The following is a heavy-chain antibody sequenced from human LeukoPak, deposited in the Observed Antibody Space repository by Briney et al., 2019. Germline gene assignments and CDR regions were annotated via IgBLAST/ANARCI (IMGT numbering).Heavy chain of an antibody. CDR1: GGSINNYY. V-gene: IGHV4-59*08. J-gene: IGHJ4*02. CDR3: ARGYSSGWYAYFDY. Sequence: SETLSLTCSVSGGSINNYYWSWIRQPPGRGLEWIGYIYYSGSTKYNPSLKSRVSISVDTSKNQFSLKLSSVTAADTAVYYCARGYSSGWYAYFDYWGQGTLVTVSS. CDR2: IYYSGST. D-gene: IGHD6-19*01.